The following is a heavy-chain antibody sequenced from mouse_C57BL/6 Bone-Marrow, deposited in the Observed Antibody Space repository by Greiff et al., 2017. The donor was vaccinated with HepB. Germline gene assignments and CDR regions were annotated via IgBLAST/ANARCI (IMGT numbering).Heavy chain of an antibody. J-gene: IGHJ2*01. CDR1: GYTFTDYY. V-gene: IGHV1-19*01. D-gene: IGHD4-1*01. CDR2: INPYNGGT. Sequence: EVKLMESGPVLVKPGASVKMSCKASGYTFTDYYMNWVKQSHGKSLEWIGVINPYNGGTSYNQKFKGKATLTVDKSSSTAYMELNSLTSEDSAVYYCAREGLTGTRYYFDYWGQGTTLTVSS. CDR3: AREGLTGTRYYFDY.